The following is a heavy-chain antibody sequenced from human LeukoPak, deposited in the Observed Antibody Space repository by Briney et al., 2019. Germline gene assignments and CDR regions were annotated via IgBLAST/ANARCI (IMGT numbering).Heavy chain of an antibody. CDR3: ARYLPRAQEGWFDL. CDR2: IYYNVRT. J-gene: IGHJ5*02. V-gene: IGHV4-30-4*01. D-gene: IGHD1-26*01. Sequence: SQTLSLTCTVSGVSISSGVYYWTWIRQPPGKGLEWIVYIYYNVRTDYNPSLKSRLTISGDTSKNQFSLKLSSVSAADTAVYYCARYLPRAQEGWFDLWGQGTLVTVSS. CDR1: GVSISSGVYY.